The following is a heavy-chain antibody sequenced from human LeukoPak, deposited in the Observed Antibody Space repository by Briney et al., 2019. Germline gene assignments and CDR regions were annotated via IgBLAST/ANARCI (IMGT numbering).Heavy chain of an antibody. Sequence: ASVKVSCKASGYTFTSYDINWVRQATGQGLEWMGWMNPNSGNTGYAQKFQGRVTMTRNTSISTAYMELSSLRSEDTAVYYCARDQRYCSGTTCYTRFDPWGQGTLVTVSS. J-gene: IGHJ5*02. D-gene: IGHD2-2*02. CDR3: ARDQRYCSGTTCYTRFDP. V-gene: IGHV1-8*01. CDR1: GYTFTSYD. CDR2: MNPNSGNT.